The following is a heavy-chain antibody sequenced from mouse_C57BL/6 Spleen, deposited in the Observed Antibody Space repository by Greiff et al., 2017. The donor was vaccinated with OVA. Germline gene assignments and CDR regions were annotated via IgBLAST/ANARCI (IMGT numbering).Heavy chain of an antibody. Sequence: EVKVVESGGGLVKPGGSLKLSCAASGFTFSSYAMSWVRQTPEKRLEWVATISDGGSYTYYPDNVKGRFTISRDNAKNNLYLQMSHLKSEDTAMYYCARDTGSSGFAYWGQGTLVTVSA. CDR3: ARDTGSSGFAY. CDR1: GFTFSSYA. V-gene: IGHV5-4*01. J-gene: IGHJ3*01. CDR2: ISDGGSYT. D-gene: IGHD1-1*01.